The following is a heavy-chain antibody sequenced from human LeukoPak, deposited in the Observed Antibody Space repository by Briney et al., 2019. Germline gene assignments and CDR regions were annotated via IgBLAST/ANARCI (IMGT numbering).Heavy chain of an antibody. Sequence: SETLSLTCTVSGGSISSYYWSWIRQPPGKGLEWIGYIYYSGSTNYNPSLKSRVTISVDTSKNQFSLKLSSVTAADTAVYYCARVLWFGEFLLFDPWGQGTLVTVSS. CDR3: ARVLWFGEFLLFDP. D-gene: IGHD3-10*01. J-gene: IGHJ5*02. CDR1: GGSISSYY. V-gene: IGHV4-59*12. CDR2: IYYSGST.